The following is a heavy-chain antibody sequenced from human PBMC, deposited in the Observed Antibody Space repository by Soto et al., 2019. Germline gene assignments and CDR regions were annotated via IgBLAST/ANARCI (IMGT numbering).Heavy chain of an antibody. CDR3: ARGVVKGSGSLPRLFDY. CDR2: ISSDEATK. J-gene: IGHJ4*02. V-gene: IGHV3-30-3*01. CDR1: GFPLRSYT. D-gene: IGHD3-10*01. Sequence: QVQLVESGGGVVQPGTSLRLSCAASGFPLRSYTMHWVRQPPAKGLEWVAVISSDEATKYYADSVKGRSSISRDTSKNTLYLQMNSLRDEDTAVYYCARGVVKGSGSLPRLFDYWGQGTLATVSS.